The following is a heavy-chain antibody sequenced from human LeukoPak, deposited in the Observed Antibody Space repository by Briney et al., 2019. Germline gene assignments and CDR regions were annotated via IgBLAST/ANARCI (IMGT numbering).Heavy chain of an antibody. Sequence: SETLSLTCAVYGGSFSGYYWSWIRQPPGKGLEWIGEINHSGSTNYNPSLKSRVTISVDTSKNQFSLKLSSVTAAYTAVYYCARGFRDGYNYGYWGQGTLVTVSS. CDR3: ARGFRDGYNYGY. D-gene: IGHD5-24*01. CDR1: GGSFSGYY. V-gene: IGHV4-34*01. CDR2: INHSGST. J-gene: IGHJ4*02.